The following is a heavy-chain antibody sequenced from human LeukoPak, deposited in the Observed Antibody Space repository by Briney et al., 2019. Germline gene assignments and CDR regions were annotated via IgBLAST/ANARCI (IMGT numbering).Heavy chain of an antibody. CDR3: AREGSTLGSYGSGSPYNFDY. CDR1: GFTFTTYE. D-gene: IGHD3-10*01. J-gene: IGHJ4*02. CDR2: ISTRGTTL. Sequence: PGGSLRLSCAASGFTFTTYEMHWVRQAPGKGLEWLSYISTRGTTLYYADSVKGRSTISRDIATNTLYLQMNSLRAEDTAVYYCAREGSTLGSYGSGSPYNFDYWGQGTLVTVSS. V-gene: IGHV3-48*03.